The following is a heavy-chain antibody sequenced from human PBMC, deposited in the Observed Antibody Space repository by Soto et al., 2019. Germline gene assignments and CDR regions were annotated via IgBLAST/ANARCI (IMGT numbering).Heavy chain of an antibody. V-gene: IGHV3-9*01. CDR3: AKGGQWLVRLPAFDP. Sequence: EVQLVESGGGLVQPGRSLRLSCAASGFTFDDYAMHWVRQAPGKGLEWVSGISWNSGSIGYADSVKGRFSISRDNAKNSLYLQMNSLRAEDTALYYCAKGGQWLVRLPAFDPWGQGTLVTVSS. CDR1: GFTFDDYA. D-gene: IGHD6-19*01. J-gene: IGHJ5*02. CDR2: ISWNSGSI.